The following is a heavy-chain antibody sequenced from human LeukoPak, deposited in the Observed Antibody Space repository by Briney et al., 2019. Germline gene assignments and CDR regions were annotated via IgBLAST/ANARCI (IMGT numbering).Heavy chain of an antibody. J-gene: IGHJ4*02. Sequence: PSETLSLTCAVYGGSFSGYYWSWIRQPPGKGLEWIAEINHSGSTNYNPSLKSRVTISVDTSKNQFSLKLSSVTAADTAVYYCTRHSRTYYDILTGPYGGYFDYWGQRTLVTVSS. D-gene: IGHD3-9*01. CDR3: TRHSRTYYDILTGPYGGYFDY. CDR2: INHSGST. V-gene: IGHV4-34*01. CDR1: GGSFSGYY.